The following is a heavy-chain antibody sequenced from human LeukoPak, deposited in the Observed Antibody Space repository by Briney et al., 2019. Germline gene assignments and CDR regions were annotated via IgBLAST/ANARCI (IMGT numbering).Heavy chain of an antibody. D-gene: IGHD1/OR15-1a*01. Sequence: ASVSVSCKASGYTFTGYFMHGVRQAPGQGLEWMGLIDPNSCGTNYAQKFQGRVTMTRDTSISTAYMELSRLRSIDTAVYYCARQQACDYWGQGTLVTVSS. J-gene: IGHJ4*02. CDR3: ARQQACDY. V-gene: IGHV1-2*02. CDR1: GYTFTGYF. CDR2: IDPNSCGT.